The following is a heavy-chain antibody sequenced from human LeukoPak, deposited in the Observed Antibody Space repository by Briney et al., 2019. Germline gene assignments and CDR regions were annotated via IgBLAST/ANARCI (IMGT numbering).Heavy chain of an antibody. CDR3: AREGSSGPDAFDI. V-gene: IGHV4-59*01. CDR2: IYYSGST. D-gene: IGHD6-19*01. CDR1: GGSISSYY. Sequence: SETLSLTCTVSGGSISSYYWSWIRQPPGKGLEWIGYIYYSGSTNYNPSLKSRVTILADTSKNQFSLKLSSVTAADTAVYYCAREGSSGPDAFDIWSQGTMVTVSS. J-gene: IGHJ3*02.